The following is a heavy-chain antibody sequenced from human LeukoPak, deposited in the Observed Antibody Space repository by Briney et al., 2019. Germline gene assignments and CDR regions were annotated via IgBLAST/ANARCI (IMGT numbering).Heavy chain of an antibody. D-gene: IGHD2-15*01. CDR3: AKEAGVVVVAATDY. J-gene: IGHJ4*02. CDR1: GFTFSSYA. V-gene: IGHV3-23*01. CDR2: ISGSGGST. Sequence: GGSLRLSCAASGFTFSSYAMSWVRQAPGEGLEWVSAISGSGGSTYYADSVKGRFAISRDNSKNTLYLQMNSLRAEDTAVYYCAKEAGVVVVAATDYWGQGTLVTVSS.